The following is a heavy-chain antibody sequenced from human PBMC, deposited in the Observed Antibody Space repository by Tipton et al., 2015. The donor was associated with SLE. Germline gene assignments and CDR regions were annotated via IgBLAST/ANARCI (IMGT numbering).Heavy chain of an antibody. Sequence: LSLTCTVSGDSISSGGYYWSWIRQHPGKGLEYIGYIHYRRNTYYNPSLRSRVLISVDTSKNQTYLTLSSVTAADTAVYYCVSSNLYGGDCYHYWGQRTLVNVSS. V-gene: IGHV4-31*03. D-gene: IGHD2-21*01. CDR1: GDSISSGGYY. J-gene: IGHJ4*02. CDR3: VSSNLYGGDCYHY. CDR2: IHYRRNT.